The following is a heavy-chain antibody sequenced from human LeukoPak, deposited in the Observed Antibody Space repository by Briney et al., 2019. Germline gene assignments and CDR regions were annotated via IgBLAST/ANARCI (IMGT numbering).Heavy chain of an antibody. D-gene: IGHD7-27*01. CDR2: INTNNGNP. CDR3: ARDSILGIRFAPPVDETYFDY. CDR1: GYTFTSYA. J-gene: IGHJ4*02. V-gene: IGHV7-4-1*02. Sequence: ASVKVSCKASGYTFTSYAMNWVRQAPGQGLEWMGWINTNNGNPTYAQGLTGRFVFSLDTSISTAYLQISSLKAEDTAVYYCARDSILGIRFAPPVDETYFDYWGQGTLVTVSS.